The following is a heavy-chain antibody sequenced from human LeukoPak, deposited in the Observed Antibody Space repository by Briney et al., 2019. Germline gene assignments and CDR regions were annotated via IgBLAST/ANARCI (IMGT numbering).Heavy chain of an antibody. D-gene: IGHD3-16*01. J-gene: IGHJ4*02. Sequence: PGGSLRLSCADSGFTFSTYTMHWVRQVPGKGLGWLTLISYDGNYKYYADSVKGRFTISRDNYANTLYLQMNSLRPEDTAVFYCATGSEIGGVIRRHYYWGQGTLVTVSS. V-gene: IGHV3-30-3*01. CDR1: GFTFSTYT. CDR2: ISYDGNYK. CDR3: ATGSEIGGVIRRHYY.